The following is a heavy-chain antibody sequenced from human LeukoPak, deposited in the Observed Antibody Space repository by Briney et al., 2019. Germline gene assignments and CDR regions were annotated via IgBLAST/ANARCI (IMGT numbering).Heavy chain of an antibody. CDR2: IRCDGSNE. J-gene: IGHJ4*02. CDR3: AKDYYHTSGPDY. CDR1: GFTFNTYG. D-gene: IGHD3-22*01. V-gene: IGHV3-30*02. Sequence: GGSLRLSCAASGFTFNTYGMHWVRQAPGKGLEWVAFIRCDGSNEYYADSVKGRFTISRDNSKNTLYLQMNSLRAEDTAVYYCAKDYYHTSGPDYWGQGTLVTVSS.